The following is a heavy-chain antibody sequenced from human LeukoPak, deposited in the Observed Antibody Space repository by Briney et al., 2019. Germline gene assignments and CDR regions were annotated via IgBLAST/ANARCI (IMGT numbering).Heavy chain of an antibody. CDR3: GKLVTGTAGMTGERDCFDP. D-gene: IGHD1-20*01. V-gene: IGHV1-2*02. J-gene: IGHJ5*02. CDR1: GYTFTGCY. CDR2: INPNSGGT. Sequence: ASVNLSCTASGYTFTGCYMHWVRQPPAQGRELMGWINPNSGGTNYAQRLEGSVTMTRATAIRTAYMELSRLRSEQTAVYYGGKLVTGTAGMTGERDCFDPWGEGTLVTVSS.